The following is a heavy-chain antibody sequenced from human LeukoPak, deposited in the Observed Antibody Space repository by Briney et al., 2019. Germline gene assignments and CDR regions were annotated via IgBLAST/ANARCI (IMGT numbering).Heavy chain of an antibody. Sequence: GRSLRLPCAASGFTFSSYAMHWVRQAPGKGLEWVAVISYDGSNKYYADSVKGRFTISRDNSKNTLYLQMNSLRAEDTAVYYCARARDGYNSKHHLLDYWGQGTLVTVSS. V-gene: IGHV3-30-3*01. CDR2: ISYDGSNK. CDR3: ARARDGYNSKHHLLDY. CDR1: GFTFSSYA. D-gene: IGHD5-24*01. J-gene: IGHJ4*02.